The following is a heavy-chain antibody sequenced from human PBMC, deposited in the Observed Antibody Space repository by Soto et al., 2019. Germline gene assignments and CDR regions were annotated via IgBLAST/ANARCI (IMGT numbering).Heavy chain of an antibody. CDR1: GFTFSGYA. D-gene: IGHD4-4*01. J-gene: IGHJ6*04. CDR3: ARDPDSHYRYYYYCNDF. V-gene: IGHV3-23*01. Sequence: VGSLRLSCAASGFTFSGYAMNWVRQAPGKGLEWVSGISVGGSTYYTDSVKGRFTISRDNSKNTLYLQMNSLRAEDTAVYYCARDPDSHYRYYYYCNDFCDKGTTVPVA. CDR2: ISVGGST.